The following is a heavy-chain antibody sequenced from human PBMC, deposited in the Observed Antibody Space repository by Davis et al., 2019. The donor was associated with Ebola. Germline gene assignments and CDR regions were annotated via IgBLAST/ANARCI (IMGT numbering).Heavy chain of an antibody. J-gene: IGHJ6*02. V-gene: IGHV1-46*01. D-gene: IGHD4-17*01. CDR1: GYTFTSYY. CDR3: ARDSSTVTTMYYYGMDV. CDR2: INPSGCST. Sequence: AASVKVSCKASGYTFTSYYMHWVRQAPGQGLEWMGIINPSGCSTSYAQKFQGRVTMTRDTSTSTVYMELRSLRSDDTAVYYCARDSSTVTTMYYYGMDVWGQGTTVTVSS.